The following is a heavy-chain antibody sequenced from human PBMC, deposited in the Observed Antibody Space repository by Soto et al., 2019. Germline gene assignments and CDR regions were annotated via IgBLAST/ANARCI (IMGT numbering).Heavy chain of an antibody. CDR3: ARDRSNSPDLLDS. V-gene: IGHV4-30-4*01. CDR2: AYYTGST. CDR1: GGSIISDEYY. D-gene: IGHD1-1*01. Sequence: QVQLQESGPGLVEPSPTLSLTCSVSGGSIISDEYYWTWIRQPPGGGLEWIGHAYYTGSTSYRPSLKIRLTISVDTSKNQFSLRLNSVSPADTAVYYCARDRSNSPDLLDSWGRGTLVTVSS. J-gene: IGHJ4*02.